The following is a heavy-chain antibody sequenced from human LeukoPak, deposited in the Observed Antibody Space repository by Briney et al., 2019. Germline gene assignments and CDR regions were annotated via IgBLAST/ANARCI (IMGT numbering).Heavy chain of an antibody. CDR1: GGSISSSSYY. CDR3: ARRPTYYYDSSGYYPGDAFDI. CDR2: IYYSGST. J-gene: IGHJ3*02. Sequence: PSETLSLTCTVSGGSISSSSYYWGWIRQPPGKGLEWIGSIYYSGSTYYNPSLKSRVTISVDTSKNQFSLKLSSVTAADTAVYYCARRPTYYYDSSGYYPGDAFDIWGQGTMVTVSS. D-gene: IGHD3-22*01. V-gene: IGHV4-39*01.